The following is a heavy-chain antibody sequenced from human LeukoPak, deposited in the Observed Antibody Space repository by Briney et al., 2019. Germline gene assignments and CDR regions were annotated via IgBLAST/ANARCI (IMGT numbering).Heavy chain of an antibody. CDR3: ARDPIFLAYYYGSGGDYYGMDV. Sequence: PGGSLRLSCAASGFTFSSYWMSWVRQAPGKGLEWVANIKQDGSEKYYVDSVKGRFTISRDNAKNTLYLQMNSLRAEDTAVYYCARDPIFLAYYYGSGGDYYGMDVWGQGTTVTVSS. J-gene: IGHJ6*02. CDR2: IKQDGSEK. CDR1: GFTFSSYW. V-gene: IGHV3-7*01. D-gene: IGHD3-10*01.